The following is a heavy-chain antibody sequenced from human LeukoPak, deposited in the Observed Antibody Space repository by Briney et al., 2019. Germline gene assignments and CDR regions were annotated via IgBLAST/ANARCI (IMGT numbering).Heavy chain of an antibody. D-gene: IGHD3-22*01. CDR2: IYYSRST. CDR1: SGSISSYY. CDR3: ARAHYDSSIDY. Sequence: SETLSLTCTVSSGSISSYYWSWIRQPPGKGLEWIGYIYYSRSTNYNPSLKSRVTISVDTSKNQFSLKLSSVTASDTAVYYCARAHYDSSIDYWGQGTLVTVSS. J-gene: IGHJ4*02. V-gene: IGHV4-59*01.